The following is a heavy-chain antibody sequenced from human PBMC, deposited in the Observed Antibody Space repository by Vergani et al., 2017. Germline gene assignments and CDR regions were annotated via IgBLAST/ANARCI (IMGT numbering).Heavy chain of an antibody. CDR1: SDSTSGGRYY. CDR3: ARVFSPSAFWYLDL. J-gene: IGHJ2*01. V-gene: IGHV4-61*02. D-gene: IGHD2/OR15-2a*01. Sequence: QVQLQESGPGLVKPSQTLSFTCTVSSDSTSGGRYYWSWIRQPAGKGLEWIGRIYTSGSANYNPSLKSRVTISVNTSKNQFSLKLTSVTAADTAVYYCARVFSPSAFWYLDLWGRGTLVTVSS. CDR2: IYTSGSA.